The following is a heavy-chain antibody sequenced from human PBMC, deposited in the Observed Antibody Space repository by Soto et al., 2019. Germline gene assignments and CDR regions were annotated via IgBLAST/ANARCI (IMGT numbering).Heavy chain of an antibody. CDR2: ISSSSSTI. Sequence: GESLKISCAASGFTFSSYSMNWVRQAPGKGLEWVSYISSSSSTIYYADSVKGRFTISRDNAKNSLYLQMNSLRDEDTAVYYCARDPHDYVWGSYRPWGQGTLVTVSS. CDR3: ARDPHDYVWGSYRP. CDR1: GFTFSSYS. V-gene: IGHV3-48*02. J-gene: IGHJ5*02. D-gene: IGHD3-16*02.